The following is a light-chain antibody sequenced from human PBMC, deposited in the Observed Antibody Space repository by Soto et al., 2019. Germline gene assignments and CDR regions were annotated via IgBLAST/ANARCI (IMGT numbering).Light chain of an antibody. J-gene: IGLJ1*01. CDR3: QSYDSSLSALWV. CDR2: GNS. Sequence: QSALTQPPSVSGAPGQMVTISCTGSSSNIGAGYDVHWYQQLPGTAPKLLIYGNSNRPSGVPDRFSGSKSGTSASLAITGLQAEDEADYYCQSYDSSLSALWVFGTGTKVTVL. V-gene: IGLV1-40*01. CDR1: SSNIGAGYD.